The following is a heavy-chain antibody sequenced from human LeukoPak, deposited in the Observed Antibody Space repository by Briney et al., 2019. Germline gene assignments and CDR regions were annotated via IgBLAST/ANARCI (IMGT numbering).Heavy chain of an antibody. Sequence: SETLSLTCAVYGGSFSGYYWSWIRQPPGKGLEWIGEINHSGSTNYNPSLKSRVTISVGTSKNQFSLKLSSVTAADTAVYYCARANVVVPAAIEGYYFDYWGQGTLVTVSS. CDR3: ARANVVVPAAIEGYYFDY. D-gene: IGHD2-2*02. CDR1: GGSFSGYY. V-gene: IGHV4-34*01. CDR2: INHSGST. J-gene: IGHJ4*02.